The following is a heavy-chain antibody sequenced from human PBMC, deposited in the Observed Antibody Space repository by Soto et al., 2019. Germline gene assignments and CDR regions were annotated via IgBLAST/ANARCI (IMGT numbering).Heavy chain of an antibody. D-gene: IGHD2-2*01. CDR1: GYSFTSYW. CDR2: IYPGDSDT. J-gene: IGHJ6*02. V-gene: IGHV5-51*01. Sequence: GESLKISCKGSGYSFTSYWIGWVRQMPGKGLAWMGIIYPGDSDTRYSPSFQGQVTISADKSISTAYLQWSSLKASDTAMYYCARYGSDIVVVPAAIRGINYYYYGRDVWGQGTTVTVS. CDR3: ARYGSDIVVVPAAIRGINYYYYGRDV.